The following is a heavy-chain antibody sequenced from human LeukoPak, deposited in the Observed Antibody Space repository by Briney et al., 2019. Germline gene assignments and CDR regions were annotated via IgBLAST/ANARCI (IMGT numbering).Heavy chain of an antibody. V-gene: IGHV1-46*01. J-gene: IGHJ4*02. Sequence: ASVKVSCTASGGTFSSYAISWVRQAPGQGLEWMGIINPTGGSTTYAQKFQGRVTMTGDTSTSTVYMELSGLRSDDTAVYYCARTAARRFDYWGQGTLVTVSS. D-gene: IGHD6-6*01. CDR3: ARTAARRFDY. CDR2: INPTGGST. CDR1: GGTFSSYA.